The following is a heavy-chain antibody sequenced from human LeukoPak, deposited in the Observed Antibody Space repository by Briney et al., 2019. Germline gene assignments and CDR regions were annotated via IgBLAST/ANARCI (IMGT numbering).Heavy chain of an antibody. CDR1: GFTFDDYA. CDR2: ISWNSGSI. CDR3: ARVTFGGVIVFDY. V-gene: IGHV3-9*01. J-gene: IGHJ4*02. D-gene: IGHD3-16*02. Sequence: GGSLRLSCAASGFTFDDYAMHWVRQAPGKGLEWVSGISWNSGSIGYADSVKGRFTISRDNAENSLYLQMNSLRAEDTAVYYCARVTFGGVIVFDYWGQGTLVTVSS.